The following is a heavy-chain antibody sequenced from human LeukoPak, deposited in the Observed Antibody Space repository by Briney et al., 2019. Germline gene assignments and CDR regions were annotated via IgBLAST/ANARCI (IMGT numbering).Heavy chain of an antibody. J-gene: IGHJ4*02. CDR3: AASRGFLEWLLYY. CDR2: IWYDGSNK. Sequence: YGMHWVRQAPGKGLEWVAVIWYDGSNKYYADSVKGRFTISRDNSKNTLYLQMNSLRAEDTAVYYCAASRGFLEWLLYYWGQGTLVTVSS. CDR1: YG. V-gene: IGHV3-33*01. D-gene: IGHD3-3*01.